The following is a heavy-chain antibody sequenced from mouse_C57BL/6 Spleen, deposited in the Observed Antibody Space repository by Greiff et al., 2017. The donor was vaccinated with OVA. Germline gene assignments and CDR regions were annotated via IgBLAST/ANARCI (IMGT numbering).Heavy chain of an antibody. CDR1: GYTFTSYD. Sequence: VQLQQSGPELVKPGASVKLSCKASGYTFTSYDINWVKQRPGQGLEWIGWIYPRDGSTKYNEKFKGKATLTVDNSSSTAYMALHSLTSEAYAVYVRASDYGSRGMAYWGQGTLVTVSA. V-gene: IGHV1-85*01. CDR2: IYPRDGST. CDR3: ASDYGSRGMAY. J-gene: IGHJ3*01. D-gene: IGHD1-1*01.